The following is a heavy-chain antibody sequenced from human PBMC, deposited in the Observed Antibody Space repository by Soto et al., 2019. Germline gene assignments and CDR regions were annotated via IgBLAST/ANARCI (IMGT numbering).Heavy chain of an antibody. CDR1: GGSISSYY. CDR3: ASLRGSYYYDSSGPAPRRYYFDY. J-gene: IGHJ4*02. CDR2: IYYSGST. V-gene: IGHV4-59*01. D-gene: IGHD3-22*01. Sequence: SETLSLTCTVSGGSISSYYWSWIRQPPGKGLEWIGYIYYSGSTNYNPSLKSRVTISVDTSKNQFSLKLSSVTAADTAVYYCASLRGSYYYDSSGPAPRRYYFDYWGQGTLVTVSS.